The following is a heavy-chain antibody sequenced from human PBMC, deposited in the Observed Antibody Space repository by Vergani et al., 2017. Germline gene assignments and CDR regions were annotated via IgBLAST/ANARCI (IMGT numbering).Heavy chain of an antibody. CDR2: VYTSGMT. V-gene: IGHV4-61*02. J-gene: IGHJ6*03. CDR1: GGSINTVAYY. Sequence: QVQLQESGPRLVRLSQPLSLTCTVSGGSINTVAYYWCWIRQPAGKGREWIGRVYTSGMTNYNPSLKSRVTILVDRSTSQLSLKLTSVTAADTAVYFCARGVDYYDSSGEYMDVWVQGTTVTVSS. D-gene: IGHD3-22*01. CDR3: ARGVDYYDSSGEYMDV.